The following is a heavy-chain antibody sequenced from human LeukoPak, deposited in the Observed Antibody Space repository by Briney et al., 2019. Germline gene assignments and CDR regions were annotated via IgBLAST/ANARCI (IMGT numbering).Heavy chain of an antibody. V-gene: IGHV3-9*01. D-gene: IGHD3-16*01. CDR2: ISWNSGSI. CDR3: AKRVSVGWGFFDY. Sequence: PGGSLRLSCAASGFTFDDYAMHWVRQAPRKGLEWVSGISWNSGSIGYADSVKGRFTISRDNAKNSLYLQMNSLRAEDTALYYCAKRVSVGWGFFDYWGQGTLVTVSS. CDR1: GFTFDDYA. J-gene: IGHJ4*02.